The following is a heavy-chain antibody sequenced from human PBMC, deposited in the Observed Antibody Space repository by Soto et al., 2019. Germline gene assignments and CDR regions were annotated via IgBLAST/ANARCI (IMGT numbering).Heavy chain of an antibody. V-gene: IGHV3-43*01. J-gene: IGHJ6*02. CDR3: AKDPQAYCGGDCYYYYGMDV. D-gene: IGHD2-21*02. Sequence: WGSLRLSCAASGFTFDDYTMHWVRQAPGKGLEWVSLISWDGGSTYYADSVKGRFTISRDNSKNSLYLQMNSLRTEDTALYYCAKDPQAYCGGDCYYYYGMDVWGQGTTVTVSS. CDR2: ISWDGGST. CDR1: GFTFDDYT.